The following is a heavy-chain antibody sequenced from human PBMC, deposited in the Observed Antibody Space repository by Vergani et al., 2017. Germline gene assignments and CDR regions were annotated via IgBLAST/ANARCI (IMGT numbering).Heavy chain of an antibody. V-gene: IGHV3-23*03. Sequence: EVQLVESGGGLVQPGGSLRLSCSASGFTFSSYAMHWVRQGPGKGLEWVSVSYSGGSRTYYADSVKGRFTISRDNSKNTLYLQMNSQRAEDTAVYYCAKDGTGDAFDIWGQGTMVTVSS. CDR3: AKDGTGDAFDI. D-gene: IGHD1-1*01. CDR1: GFTFSSYA. CDR2: SYSGGSRT. J-gene: IGHJ3*02.